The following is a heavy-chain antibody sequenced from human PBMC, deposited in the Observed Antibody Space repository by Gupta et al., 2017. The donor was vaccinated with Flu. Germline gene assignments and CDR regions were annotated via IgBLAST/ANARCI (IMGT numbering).Heavy chain of an antibody. D-gene: IGHD6-19*01. CDR2: INHSGST. V-gene: IGHV4-34*01. CDR1: GGSFSGYY. Sequence: QVQLQQWGAGLLKPSETLSLTCAVYGGSFSGYYWSWIRQPPGKGLEWIGEINHSGSTNYNPSLKSRVTISVDTSKNQFSLKLSSVTAADTAVYYCARGLIRSSGLDYWGQGTLVTVSS. J-gene: IGHJ4*02. CDR3: ARGLIRSSGLDY.